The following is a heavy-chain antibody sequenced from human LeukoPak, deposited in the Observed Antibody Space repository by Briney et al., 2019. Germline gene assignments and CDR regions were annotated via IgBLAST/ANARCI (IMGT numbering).Heavy chain of an antibody. CDR2: ISDSGGDT. CDR1: GFTFNTYS. V-gene: IGHV3-23*01. Sequence: GGSLRLSCAASGFTFNTYSMNWVRQAPGKGLEWVSAISDSGGDTYYADSVKGRFTISRDNSKNTLYLQMSSLRVEDAAVYYCAKDPQYSTSWSDYWGQGTLVTVSS. J-gene: IGHJ4*02. CDR3: AKDPQYSTSWSDY. D-gene: IGHD6-13*01.